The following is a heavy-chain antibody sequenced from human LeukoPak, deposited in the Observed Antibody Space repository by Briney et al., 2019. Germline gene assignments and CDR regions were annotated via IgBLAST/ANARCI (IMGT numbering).Heavy chain of an antibody. J-gene: IGHJ4*02. CDR1: GFTFSSYE. CDR2: ISGSGGST. D-gene: IGHD3-10*01. Sequence: GGSLRLSCAASGFTFSSYEMNWVRQAPGKGLEWVSAISGSGGSTYYADSVKGRFTISRDNSKNTLYLQMNSLRAEDTAVYYCAKDRRAGSYDYWGQGTLVTVSS. V-gene: IGHV3-23*01. CDR3: AKDRRAGSYDY.